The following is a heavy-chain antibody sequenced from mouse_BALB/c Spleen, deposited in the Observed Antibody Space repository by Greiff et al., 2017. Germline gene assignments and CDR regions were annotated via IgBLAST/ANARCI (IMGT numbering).Heavy chain of an antibody. Sequence: VQLQESGPELVRPGVSVKISCKGSGYTFTDYAMHWVKQSHAKSLEWIGVISTYSGNTNYNQKFKGKATMTVDKSSSTAYMELARLTSEDSAIYYCARPEFITTAGAYAMDYWGQGTSVTVSS. CDR3: ARPEFITTAGAYAMDY. CDR2: ISTYSGNT. V-gene: IGHV1-67*01. CDR1: GYTFTDYA. J-gene: IGHJ4*01. D-gene: IGHD1-2*01.